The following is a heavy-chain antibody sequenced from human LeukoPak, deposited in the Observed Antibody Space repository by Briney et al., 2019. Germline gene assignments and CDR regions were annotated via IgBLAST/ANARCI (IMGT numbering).Heavy chain of an antibody. V-gene: IGHV1-2*02. Sequence: ASVKVSCKASGYTFTGYYMHWVRQAPGQGLESMGWINPNSGGTNYAQKFQGRVTMTRDTSISTAYMELSRLRSDDTAVYYCAREPQDIVVVPAAIHYYYYGMDVWGQGTTVTVSS. CDR2: INPNSGGT. CDR1: GYTFTGYY. J-gene: IGHJ6*02. D-gene: IGHD2-2*01. CDR3: AREPQDIVVVPAAIHYYYYGMDV.